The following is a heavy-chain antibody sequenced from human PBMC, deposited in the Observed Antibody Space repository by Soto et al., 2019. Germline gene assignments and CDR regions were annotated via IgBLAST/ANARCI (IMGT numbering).Heavy chain of an antibody. D-gene: IGHD3-16*01. J-gene: IGHJ6*02. Sequence: QVQLVESGGGVVQPGRSLRLSCAAPGFTFSSYAMHWVRQAPGKGLEWVAVISYDGSNKYYADSVKGRFTISRDNSKNTLYLQMNSLRAEDTAVYYCARDVGYYYGMDVWGQGTTVTVSS. CDR3: ARDVGYYYGMDV. CDR2: ISYDGSNK. CDR1: GFTFSSYA. V-gene: IGHV3-30-3*01.